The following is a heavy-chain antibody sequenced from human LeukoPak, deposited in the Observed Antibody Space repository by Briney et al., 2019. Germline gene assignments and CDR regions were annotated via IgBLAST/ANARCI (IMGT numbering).Heavy chain of an antibody. J-gene: IGHJ6*02. Sequence: TSETLSLTCAVYGGSFSGYYWSWIRQPPGKGLEWIGEINHSGSTNYNPSLKSRVTISVDTSKNQFSLKLSSVTAADTAVYYCARGRIVVVTATSYYYYYGMDVWGQGTTVIVSS. CDR2: INHSGST. CDR1: GGSFSGYY. D-gene: IGHD2-21*02. V-gene: IGHV4-34*01. CDR3: ARGRIVVVTATSYYYYYGMDV.